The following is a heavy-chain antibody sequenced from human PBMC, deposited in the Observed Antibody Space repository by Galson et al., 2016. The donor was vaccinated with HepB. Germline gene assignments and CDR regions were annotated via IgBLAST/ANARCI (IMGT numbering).Heavy chain of an antibody. J-gene: IGHJ3*01. Sequence: SLRLSCAVSGFTFSSHEMHWVRQAPGKGLERVAYISNSGTTRYYGDSVKGRLTISRDNAKNSLYLLLNSLRPEDTAVYYCVRGNYERLPRLWGQGTMVIVSS. CDR3: VRGNYERLPRL. CDR1: GFTFSSHE. D-gene: IGHD3-16*01. CDR2: ISNSGTTR. V-gene: IGHV3-48*03.